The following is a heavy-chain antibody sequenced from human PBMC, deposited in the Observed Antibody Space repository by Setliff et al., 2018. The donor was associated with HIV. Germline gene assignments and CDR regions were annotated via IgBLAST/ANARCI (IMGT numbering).Heavy chain of an antibody. V-gene: IGHV4-59*12. CDR1: GGSISSYY. CDR2: IYYSGST. D-gene: IGHD2-2*01. CDR3: ARDRMPMASWVPDK. Sequence: LSLTCTVSGGSISSYYWSWIRQPPGKGLEWIGYIYYSGSTNYNPSLKSRVTISVDTSKNQFSLNLSSVTAADTAVYYCARDRMPMASWVPDKWGQGTLVTVSS. J-gene: IGHJ4*02.